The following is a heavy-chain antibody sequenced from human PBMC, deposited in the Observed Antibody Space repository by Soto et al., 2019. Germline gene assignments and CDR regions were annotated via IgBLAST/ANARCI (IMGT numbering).Heavy chain of an antibody. J-gene: IGHJ2*01. D-gene: IGHD3-16*01. CDR3: GRARWGQGATPWYFDL. Sequence: SETLSLTCTVSDGSITSAAYYWSWIRQHPGKGLEWIGYIYYNGNTYYNPSLKSRVTISVDTSKYQFSLKLTSLAAADTAVFYWGRARWGQGATPWYFDLWGGATLV. CDR1: DGSITSAAYY. V-gene: IGHV4-31*03. CDR2: IYYNGNT.